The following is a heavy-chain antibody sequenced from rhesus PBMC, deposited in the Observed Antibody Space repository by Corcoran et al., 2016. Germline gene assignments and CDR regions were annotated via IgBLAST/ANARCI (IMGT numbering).Heavy chain of an antibody. CDR2: SVGSSGST. CDR1: GGSISSSNW. Sequence: QVQLQESGPGLVKPSETLSLTCAVSGGSISSSNWWSWIRQPPGKGLEWIGYSVGSSGSTYSTPSLKSRVTISKDTSQNQFSLKLSSVTAADTAVYYCARSPKTLTYFDYWGQGVLVTVSS. V-gene: IGHV4-65*02. J-gene: IGHJ4*01. CDR3: ARSPKTLTYFDY. D-gene: IGHD4-11*01.